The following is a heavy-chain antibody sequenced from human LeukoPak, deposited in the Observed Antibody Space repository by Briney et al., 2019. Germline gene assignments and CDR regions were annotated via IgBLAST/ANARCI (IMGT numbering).Heavy chain of an antibody. CDR1: GYTFTNYG. Sequence: ASVKVSCTASGYTFTNYGFSWVRQAPGQGLEWMGWISSYNGNTRYAEKLQGRVTMTTDTSTTTAYMELRSLRSDDTAVYYYARGGGLYLLLDVWGTGTTVTVSS. CDR3: ARGGGLYLLLDV. CDR2: ISSYNGNT. J-gene: IGHJ6*04. V-gene: IGHV1-18*01. D-gene: IGHD6-19*01.